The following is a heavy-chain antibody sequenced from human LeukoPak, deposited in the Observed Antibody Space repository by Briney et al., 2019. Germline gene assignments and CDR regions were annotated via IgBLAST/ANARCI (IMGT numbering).Heavy chain of an antibody. J-gene: IGHJ4*02. CDR2: IYYSGGT. CDR1: GGSISSSSYY. V-gene: IGHV4-39*01. CDR3: THSSSWYWFDY. D-gene: IGHD6-13*01. Sequence: SETLSLTCTVSGGSISSSSYYWGWIRQPPGKGLEWIGSIYYSGGTYYNPSLKSRVTISVDTSKNQFSLKLSSVTAADTAVYYCTHSSSWYWFDYWGQGTLVTVSS.